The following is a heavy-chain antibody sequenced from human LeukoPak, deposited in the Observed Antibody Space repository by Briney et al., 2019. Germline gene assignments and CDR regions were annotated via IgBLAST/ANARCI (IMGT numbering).Heavy chain of an antibody. J-gene: IGHJ4*02. CDR3: ARGRYDTSGYPDDY. Sequence: SGTLSLTCTVSGGSITSYYWGWFRQPPGKGLEWIGYIYYSGSTNYNPSLKSRVTISVDTSKNQFSLKLSSVTAADTAVYYCARGRYDTSGYPDDYWGQGTLVTVSS. V-gene: IGHV4-59*08. CDR2: IYYSGST. CDR1: GGSITSYY. D-gene: IGHD3-22*01.